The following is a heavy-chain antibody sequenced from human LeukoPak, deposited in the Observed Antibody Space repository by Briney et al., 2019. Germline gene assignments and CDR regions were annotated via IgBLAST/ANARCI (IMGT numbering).Heavy chain of an antibody. CDR3: ARGGFNMDAFDI. D-gene: IGHD2/OR15-2a*01. V-gene: IGHV4-34*01. Sequence: SETLSLTCAVYGGSFSGYYWSWIRQPPGKGLEWIGEINHSGSTSYNPSLKSRVTISVDTSKNQFSLKLSSVTAADTAVYYCARGGFNMDAFDIWGQGTMVTVSS. J-gene: IGHJ3*02. CDR1: GGSFSGYY. CDR2: INHSGST.